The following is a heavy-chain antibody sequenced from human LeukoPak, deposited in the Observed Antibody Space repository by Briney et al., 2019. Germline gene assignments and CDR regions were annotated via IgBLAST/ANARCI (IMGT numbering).Heavy chain of an antibody. V-gene: IGHV3-21*01. Sequence: GGSLRLSCAASGFTFSGYSMNWVRQAPGKGLEWVSSISSSSSYIYYADSVKGRFTISRDNAKNSLYLQMNSLRAEDTAVYYCARDYGDYEEDFDYWGQGTLVTVSS. CDR2: ISSSSSYI. CDR3: ARDYGDYEEDFDY. CDR1: GFTFSGYS. D-gene: IGHD4-17*01. J-gene: IGHJ4*02.